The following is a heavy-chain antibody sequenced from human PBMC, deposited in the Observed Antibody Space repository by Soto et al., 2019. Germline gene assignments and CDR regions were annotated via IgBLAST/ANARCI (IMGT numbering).Heavy chain of an antibody. CDR2: INAGNGNT. J-gene: IGHJ4*02. Sequence: ASVKVSCKASGYTFTSYAMHWVRQAPGQRLEWMGWINAGNGNTKYSQKFQGRVTITRDASASAAYMELSSLRSEDTAVYYCARFIVGATSDYWGQGTLVTVSS. CDR1: GYTFTSYA. CDR3: ARFIVGATSDY. D-gene: IGHD1-26*01. V-gene: IGHV1-3*01.